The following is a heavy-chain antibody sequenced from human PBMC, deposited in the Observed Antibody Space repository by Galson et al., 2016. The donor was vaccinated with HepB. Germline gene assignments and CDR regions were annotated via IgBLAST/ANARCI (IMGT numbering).Heavy chain of an antibody. CDR3: AKLEGPYCTSSSCLNWVDP. D-gene: IGHD2-15*01. Sequence: TLSLTCTVSGGSIRSGNYYWSWIRQHPGKGLEWMGYIYSSGSTYYNPSLKGRVTMSLDTSKNQFSLKLSSVTAADTAVYFCAKLEGPYCTSSSCLNWVDPWGQGTLVTVSS. J-gene: IGHJ5*02. CDR1: GGSIRSGNYY. CDR2: IYSSGST. V-gene: IGHV4-31*03.